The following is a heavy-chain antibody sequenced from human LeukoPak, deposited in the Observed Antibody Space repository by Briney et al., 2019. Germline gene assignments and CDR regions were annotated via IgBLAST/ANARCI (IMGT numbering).Heavy chain of an antibody. CDR1: GYIFTTYW. Sequence: GESLKISXKASGYIFTTYWIGWVRQMPGKGLEWMGIIYPGDSNTKYSPSFQGQVTISADKSISTAYLQWSSLKASDSAMYYCARRVYGSGTYYNAPDYYYYYMDVWGKGTTVTVSS. J-gene: IGHJ6*03. CDR2: IYPGDSNT. V-gene: IGHV5-51*01. D-gene: IGHD3-10*01. CDR3: ARRVYGSGTYYNAPDYYYYYMDV.